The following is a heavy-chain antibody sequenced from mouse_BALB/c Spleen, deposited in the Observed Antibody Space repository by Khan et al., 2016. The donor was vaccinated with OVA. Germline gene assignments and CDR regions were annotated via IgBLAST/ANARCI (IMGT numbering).Heavy chain of an antibody. CDR3: ARGYDFFAY. J-gene: IGHJ3*01. CDR2: INPNTGNT. CDR1: GYSFTGYY. D-gene: IGHD2-14*01. Sequence: VQLNQSGPDLVKPGASVKMSCKASGYSFTGYYMNWVKQSHGKSLECIGRINPNTGNTNYNPKFKGKVVFIVDTSSSTVYMELRSLPSEDSAVYYCARGYDFFAYWGQGTLVTVSA. V-gene: IGHV1-26*01.